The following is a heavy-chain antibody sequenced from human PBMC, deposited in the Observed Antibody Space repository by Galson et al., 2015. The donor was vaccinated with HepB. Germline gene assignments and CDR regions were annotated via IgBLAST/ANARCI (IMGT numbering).Heavy chain of an antibody. D-gene: IGHD3-16*01. CDR1: GYTFTTYY. V-gene: IGHV1-46*01. CDR3: AFKGAHYYHYGMDV. CDR2: INPSGGST. J-gene: IGHJ6*02. Sequence: SVKVSCKASGYTFTTYYMHWVRQAPGQGLEWMGIINPSGGSTSYAQKFQGRVTMTRDTSTSTVYVELSSLRSEDTAVYYCAFKGAHYYHYGMDVWGQGTTVTVTS.